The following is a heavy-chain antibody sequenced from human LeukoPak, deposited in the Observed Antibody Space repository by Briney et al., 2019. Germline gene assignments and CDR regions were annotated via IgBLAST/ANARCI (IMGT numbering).Heavy chain of an antibody. V-gene: IGHV1-69*13. J-gene: IGHJ5*02. D-gene: IGHD6-13*01. CDR1: GGTFSSYA. CDR2: IIPIFGTA. Sequence: SVKVSCKASGGTFSSYAISWVRQAPGQGLEWMGGIIPIFGTANYAQKFQGRVTITADESTSTAYMELSGLRSEDTAVYYCARGGIAAAGTGDWFDPWGQGTLVTVSS. CDR3: ARGGIAAAGTGDWFDP.